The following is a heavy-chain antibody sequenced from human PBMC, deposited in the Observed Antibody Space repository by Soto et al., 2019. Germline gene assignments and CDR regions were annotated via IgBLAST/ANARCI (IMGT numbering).Heavy chain of an antibody. D-gene: IGHD4-17*01. J-gene: IGHJ4*02. V-gene: IGHV1-8*01. Sequence: GASVKVSCKASGYTFTSYDINWVRQATGQGLEWMGWMNPNSGNTGYAQKFQGRVTMTRNTSISTAYMELSSLRSEDTAVYYCARGTVTTTEGPSGYWGQGTLVTVSS. CDR3: ARGTVTTTEGPSGY. CDR2: MNPNSGNT. CDR1: GYTFTSYD.